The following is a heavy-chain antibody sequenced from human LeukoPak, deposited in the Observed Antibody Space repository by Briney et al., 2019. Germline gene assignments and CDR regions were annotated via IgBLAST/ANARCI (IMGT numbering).Heavy chain of an antibody. Sequence: PGGSLRLSCAPSGFTFSDYAMSWVRQAPGKGLEWVSTISGTGDSTYYAESVKGRFTISRDNFNHMLYLQMNSLSAEDTAVYYCPRGLSGSTGPYFDHWGQGSLVTVSP. CDR3: PRGLSGSTGPYFDH. D-gene: IGHD6-25*01. CDR1: GFTFSDYA. V-gene: IGHV3-23*01. CDR2: ISGTGDST. J-gene: IGHJ4*02.